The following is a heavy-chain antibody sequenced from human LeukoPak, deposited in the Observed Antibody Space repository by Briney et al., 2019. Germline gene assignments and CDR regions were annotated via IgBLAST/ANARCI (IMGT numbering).Heavy chain of an antibody. J-gene: IGHJ4*02. D-gene: IGHD3-3*01. CDR2: IKSKTDGGTT. Sequence: TGGSLRLSCAASGFTFSNAWMSWVRQAPGKGLEWVGRIKSKTDGGTTDYAAPVKGRFTISRDDSKNTLYLQMNSLKTEDTAVYYCTTVNSPIFGVDDYWGQGTLVTVSS. CDR3: TTVNSPIFGVDDY. V-gene: IGHV3-15*01. CDR1: GFTFSNAW.